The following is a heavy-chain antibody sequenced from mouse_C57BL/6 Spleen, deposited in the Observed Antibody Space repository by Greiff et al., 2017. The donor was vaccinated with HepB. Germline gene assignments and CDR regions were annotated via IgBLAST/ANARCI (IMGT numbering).Heavy chain of an antibody. D-gene: IGHD2-3*01. J-gene: IGHJ3*01. CDR3: ARSRYDGYPAWFAY. CDR1: GYSFTSYY. V-gene: IGHV1-66*01. Sequence: QVQLKQSGPELVKPGASVKISCKASGYSFTSYYIHWVKQRPGQGLEWIGWIYPGSGNTKYNEKFKGKATLTADTSSSTAYMQLSSLTSEDSAVYYCARSRYDGYPAWFAYWGQGTLVTVSA. CDR2: IYPGSGNT.